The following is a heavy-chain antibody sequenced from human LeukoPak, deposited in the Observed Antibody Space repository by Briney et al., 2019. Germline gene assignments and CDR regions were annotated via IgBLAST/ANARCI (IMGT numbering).Heavy chain of an antibody. Sequence: GASVTVSCKASGGTFSSYAISWVRQAPGQGLEWMGGIIPIFGTANYAQKFQGRVTITADESTSTAYMELSSLRSEDTAVYYCASSCSSTSCHPDYYYYYMDVWGKGTTVTVSS. CDR3: ASSCSSTSCHPDYYYYYMDV. CDR2: IIPIFGTA. V-gene: IGHV1-69*13. CDR1: GGTFSSYA. D-gene: IGHD2-2*01. J-gene: IGHJ6*03.